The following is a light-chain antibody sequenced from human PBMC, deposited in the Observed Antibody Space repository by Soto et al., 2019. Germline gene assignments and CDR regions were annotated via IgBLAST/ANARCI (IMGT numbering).Light chain of an antibody. CDR2: DTS. CDR3: QQRFSWPPT. Sequence: EIGLTQSPATLSLSPGDRATVSCRASQSVSRYLAWYQQKPGQAPRLLIHDTSTRATGVPDTFSGSGSGTELTLTISSLEPEDSAMYYCQQRFSWPPTFGGGTHVEIK. CDR1: QSVSRY. J-gene: IGKJ4*01. V-gene: IGKV3-11*01.